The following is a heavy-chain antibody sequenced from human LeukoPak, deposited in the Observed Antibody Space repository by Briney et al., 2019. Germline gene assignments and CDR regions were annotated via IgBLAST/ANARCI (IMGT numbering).Heavy chain of an antibody. Sequence: GGSLRLSCAASGFTFNNYAMSWVRQAPGKGLDWISGISGNGDNTYYVDSVKGRFTVSRDNSKNTVSLQMNSLRAEDTALYYCAKDGPSDGSGPNWGPGALVTVSS. J-gene: IGHJ4*02. V-gene: IGHV3-23*01. D-gene: IGHD1-26*01. CDR2: ISGNGDNT. CDR1: GFTFNNYA. CDR3: AKDGPSDGSGPN.